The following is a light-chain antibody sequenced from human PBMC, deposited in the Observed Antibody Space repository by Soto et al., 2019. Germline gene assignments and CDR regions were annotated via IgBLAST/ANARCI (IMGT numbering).Light chain of an antibody. CDR2: DAS. CDR1: QSISVW. CDR3: QQYNNYATWT. V-gene: IGKV1-5*01. Sequence: DIQMTQSPSTLSASLVYRFTITCLASQSISVWLAWYQQKPGKAPKVLIWDASSLQRGVPSRFSGSGSGTEFTLTISSLQPDDFATYYCQQYNNYATWTFGQGTKVDI. J-gene: IGKJ1*01.